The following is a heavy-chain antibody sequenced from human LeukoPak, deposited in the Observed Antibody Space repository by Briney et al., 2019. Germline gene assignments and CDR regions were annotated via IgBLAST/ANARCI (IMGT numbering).Heavy chain of an antibody. V-gene: IGHV3-21*01. Sequence: GGSLRLSCAASGFTFSSYSMNWVRQAPGKGLEWVSSISSSSSYIYYADPVKGRFTISRDNAKNSLYLQMNSLRAEDTAVYYCARDTIYDSSGYTLDYWGQGTLVTVSP. CDR1: GFTFSSYS. D-gene: IGHD3-22*01. CDR2: ISSSSSYI. J-gene: IGHJ4*02. CDR3: ARDTIYDSSGYTLDY.